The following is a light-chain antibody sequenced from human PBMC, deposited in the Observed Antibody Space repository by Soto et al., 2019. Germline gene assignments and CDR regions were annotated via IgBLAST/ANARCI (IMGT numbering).Light chain of an antibody. CDR3: QQYGYSPLT. J-gene: IGKJ4*01. Sequence: EVVLTQSPGTLSLSPGERATLSCRLSQTVSSKYLAWYQQKPGRALRLLIYGASSRATGIPDRFIGSVSGTDITLTISRLEPEDFAWYYCQQYGYSPLTFCGGTKVEIK. CDR1: QTVSSKY. CDR2: GAS. V-gene: IGKV3-20*01.